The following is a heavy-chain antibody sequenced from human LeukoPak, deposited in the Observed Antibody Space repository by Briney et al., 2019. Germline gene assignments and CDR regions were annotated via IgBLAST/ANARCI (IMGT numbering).Heavy chain of an antibody. CDR1: GGSISSGGYY. Sequence: SQTLSLTCTVSGGSISSGGYYWSWIRQHPGKGLEWIGYIYYSGSTYYNPSLKSRVTISVDTSKNQFSLKLSSVTAADTAVYYCARVPYDSSGYFPGFDYWGQGTLVTVSS. V-gene: IGHV4-31*03. D-gene: IGHD3-22*01. J-gene: IGHJ4*02. CDR2: IYYSGST. CDR3: ARVPYDSSGYFPGFDY.